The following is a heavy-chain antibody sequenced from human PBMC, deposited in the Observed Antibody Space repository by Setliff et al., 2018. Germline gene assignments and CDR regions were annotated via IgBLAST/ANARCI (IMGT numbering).Heavy chain of an antibody. D-gene: IGHD3-10*01. CDR2: MYYSGTT. Sequence: SETLSLTCTVSDDSISSRHYYWSWIRQTPGQGLEWIGNMYYSGTTTYNPSLKSRVTISVDTSKNQFSLKLISVTAADTAVYYCARDCCGSLSDAFDIWGQGSMVTVSS. CDR1: DDSISSRHYY. V-gene: IGHV4-61*01. CDR3: ARDCCGSLSDAFDI. J-gene: IGHJ3*02.